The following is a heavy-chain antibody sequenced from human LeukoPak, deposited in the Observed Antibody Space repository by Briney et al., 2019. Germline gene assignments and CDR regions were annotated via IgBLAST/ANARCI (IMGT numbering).Heavy chain of an antibody. CDR1: GFTFSSYW. J-gene: IGHJ4*02. V-gene: IGHV3-74*01. CDR2: INSDGSNT. Sequence: PGGSLRLSCAASGFTFSSYWMHWVRHAPGKGLVWVSRINSDGSNTSYADSVKGRFTISRDNAKNTLYLQMNSLRAEDTAVYYCARDVGGSYYDFDFDYWGQGTLVTVSS. D-gene: IGHD1-26*01. CDR3: ARDVGGSYYDFDFDY.